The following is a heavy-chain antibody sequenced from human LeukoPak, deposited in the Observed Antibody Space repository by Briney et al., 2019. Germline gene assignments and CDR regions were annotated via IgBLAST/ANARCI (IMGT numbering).Heavy chain of an antibody. CDR3: ARADSHYYDSSAYPDY. CDR2: MNPNSGNT. D-gene: IGHD3-22*01. CDR1: GYTFTSCA. J-gene: IGHJ4*02. V-gene: IGHV1-8*02. Sequence: ASVKVSCKASGYTFTSCAISWVRQATGQGLEWMGWMNPNSGNTGCAQKFQGRVTMTRNTSISTVYMELSSLRSEDTAVYYCARADSHYYDSSAYPDYWGQGTLVTVSS.